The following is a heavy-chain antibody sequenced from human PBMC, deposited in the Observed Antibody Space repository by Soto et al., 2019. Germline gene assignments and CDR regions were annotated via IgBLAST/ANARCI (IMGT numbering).Heavy chain of an antibody. D-gene: IGHD2-15*01. V-gene: IGHV1-8*01. CDR2: RNVDSGHA. CDR3: ARGHAAGAGLLYNSLDL. Sequence: QEQLVQSGAEVKKPGAAVKVSCKASGYTFTSYDMNWVRQAPGQGLEWKGWRNVDSGHADSAQKDQRRVTFTRAAATATGYLELCGRRSDDAAIYYCARGHAAGAGLLYNSLDLWGKGTTVT. CDR1: GYTFTSYD. J-gene: IGHJ6*03.